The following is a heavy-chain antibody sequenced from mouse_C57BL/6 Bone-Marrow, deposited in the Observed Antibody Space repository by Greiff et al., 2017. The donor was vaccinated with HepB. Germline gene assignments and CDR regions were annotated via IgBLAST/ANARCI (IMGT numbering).Heavy chain of an antibody. D-gene: IGHD4-1*01. V-gene: IGHV5-9-1*02. J-gene: IGHJ2*01. CDR2: ISSGGDYI. CDR3: TREPWGYYFDY. CDR1: GFTFSSYA. Sequence: DVKLEESGEGLVKPGGSLKLSCAASGFTFSSYAMSWVRQTPEKRLEWVAYISSGGDYIYYADTVKGRFTISRDNARNTLYLQMSSLKSEDTAMYYCTREPWGYYFDYWGQGTTLTVSS.